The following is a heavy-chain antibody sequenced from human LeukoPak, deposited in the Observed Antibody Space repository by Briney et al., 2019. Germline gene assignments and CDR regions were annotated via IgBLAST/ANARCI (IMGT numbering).Heavy chain of an antibody. V-gene: IGHV1-2*02. CDR3: ARVRQYSSSSGCLVY. J-gene: IGHJ4*02. CDR2: INPNSGGT. Sequence: GASVKVSCKASGYTFTGYYMHWVRQAPGQGLEWMGWINPNSGGTNYAQKFQGRVTMTRDTSISTAYMELSRLRSDDTAVYYCARVRQYSSSSGCLVYWGQGTLVTVSS. D-gene: IGHD6-6*01. CDR1: GYTFTGYY.